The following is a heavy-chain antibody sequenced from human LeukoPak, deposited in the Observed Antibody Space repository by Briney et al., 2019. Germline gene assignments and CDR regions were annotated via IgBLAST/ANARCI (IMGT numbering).Heavy chain of an antibody. CDR2: IYSGGST. Sequence: GGSLRLSCAASGLPDNSHYMRWVPPPTGKGLECVSVIYSGGSTYYADSVKGRFTISRDNSKNTLYLQMNSLRAEDTAVYYCARTSSSSSFYYYYYYMDVWGKGTTVTVSS. D-gene: IGHD6-6*01. J-gene: IGHJ6*03. V-gene: IGHV3-53*01. CDR3: ARTSSSSSFYYYYYYMDV. CDR1: GLPDNSHY.